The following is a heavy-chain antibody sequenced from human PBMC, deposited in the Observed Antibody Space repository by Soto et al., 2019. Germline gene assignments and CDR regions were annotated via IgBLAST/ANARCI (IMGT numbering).Heavy chain of an antibody. CDR1: GYTFTSYA. V-gene: IGHV1-3*01. D-gene: IGHD2-2*01. J-gene: IGHJ5*02. Sequence: ASVKVSCKASGYTFTSYAMHWVRQAPGQRLEWMGWINAGNGNTKYSQKFQGRVTITRDTSASTAYMELSSLRSEDTAVYYCARDPSSDCSSTSCLANWFDPWGQGTLVTVSS. CDR2: INAGNGNT. CDR3: ARDPSSDCSSTSCLANWFDP.